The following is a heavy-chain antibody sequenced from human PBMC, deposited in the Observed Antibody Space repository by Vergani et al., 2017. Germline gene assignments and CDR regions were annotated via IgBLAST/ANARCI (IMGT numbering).Heavy chain of an antibody. V-gene: IGHV4-59*11. CDR1: FDSIRNLY. CDR3: ASDTHSGQRADR. CDR2: SHYSENT. J-gene: IGHJ5*02. D-gene: IGHD6-19*01. Sequence: QVQLQESGPGLVKSSETLSLTCSVSFDSIRNLYCNWIRKPPGKGLEWIGSSHYSENTNYNPSLKTRVTISVDTSKNQFSLTLTSVTAADTAVYYCASDTHSGQRADRWGQGILVTVTS.